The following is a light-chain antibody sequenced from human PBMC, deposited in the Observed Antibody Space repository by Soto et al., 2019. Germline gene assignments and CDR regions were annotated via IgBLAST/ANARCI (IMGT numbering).Light chain of an antibody. J-gene: IGKJ4*01. CDR3: QQYKSYSLT. CDR1: QSISSW. Sequence: DIQMTQSPSTLSASVGDRVTITCRASQSISSWLAWYQQKPGKAPKLLIYKASTLESGVPSRFSGSGSGTEFTLAISSLQAADFATYYCQQYKSYSLTFGGGTKVEIK. CDR2: KAS. V-gene: IGKV1-5*03.